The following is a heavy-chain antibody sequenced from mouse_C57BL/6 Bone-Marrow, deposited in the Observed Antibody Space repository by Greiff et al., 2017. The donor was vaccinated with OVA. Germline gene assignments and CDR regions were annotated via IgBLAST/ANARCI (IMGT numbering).Heavy chain of an antibody. V-gene: IGHV14-1*01. CDR2: IDPEDGDT. CDR1: GFNIKDYY. J-gene: IGHJ1*03. CDR3: TTSHYYYGKDWYFDV. Sequence: QLQQSGAELVRPGASVKLSCTASGFNIKDYYMHWVKQRPEQGLEWIGRIDPEDGDTEYAPKFQGKATMTADTSSNTAYLQLSSLTSEDTAVYYCTTSHYYYGKDWYFDVWGTGTTVTVSS. D-gene: IGHD1-1*01.